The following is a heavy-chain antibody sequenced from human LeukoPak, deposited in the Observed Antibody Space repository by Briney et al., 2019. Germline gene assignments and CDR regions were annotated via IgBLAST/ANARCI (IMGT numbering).Heavy chain of an antibody. J-gene: IGHJ4*02. Sequence: GGSLRLSCVASGFTFSYYGMHWVRQAPGKGLEWVAVISYDGSNKYYAHSVNGRFTISRDNSKNTLFFQMNSLRAEDTAVYFCARGGVDYYGSGTYYLMYYFDYWGQGALVTVSS. V-gene: IGHV3-33*05. CDR1: GFTFSYYG. D-gene: IGHD3-10*01. CDR3: ARGGVDYYGSGTYYLMYYFDY. CDR2: ISYDGSNK.